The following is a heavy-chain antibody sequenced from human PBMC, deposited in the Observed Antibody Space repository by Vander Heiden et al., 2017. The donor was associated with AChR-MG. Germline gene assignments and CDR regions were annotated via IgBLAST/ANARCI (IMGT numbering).Heavy chain of an antibody. Sequence: QVQLVESGGGVVQPGRSLRLSTAASGLTLRSYGMHWVRQAPGKGLEWVAVISYDGSNKYYADSVKGRFTISRDNSKNTLYLQMNSLRAEDTAVYYCAKDYGSGSLYFDYWGQGTLVTVSS. CDR1: GLTLRSYG. D-gene: IGHD3-22*01. CDR3: AKDYGSGSLYFDY. V-gene: IGHV3-30*18. J-gene: IGHJ4*02. CDR2: ISYDGSNK.